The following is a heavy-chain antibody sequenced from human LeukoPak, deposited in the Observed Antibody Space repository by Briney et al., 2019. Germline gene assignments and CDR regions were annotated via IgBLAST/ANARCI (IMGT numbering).Heavy chain of an antibody. CDR2: IYYSGST. CDR1: GGSISSYY. J-gene: IGHJ5*02. V-gene: IGHV4-59*08. D-gene: IGHD6-19*01. Sequence: SETLSLTCTVSGGSISSYYWSWIRQPPGKGLEWIGYIYYSGSTNYNPSLKSRVTISVDTSKNQFSLKLSSAKAADTAVYYCARDTNGWYGWFDPWGQGTLVTVSS. CDR3: ARDTNGWYGWFDP.